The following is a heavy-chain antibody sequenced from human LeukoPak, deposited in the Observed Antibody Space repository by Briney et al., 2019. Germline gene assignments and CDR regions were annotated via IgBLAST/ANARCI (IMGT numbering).Heavy chain of an antibody. J-gene: IGHJ4*02. CDR2: INPNSGGT. D-gene: IGHD2-2*01. CDR1: GGTFSSYA. CDR3: ARDRTKYCRSTSCPLDY. V-gene: IGHV1-2*02. Sequence: ASVKVSCKASGGTFSSYAISWVRQAPGQGLEWMGWINPNSGGTNYAQKFQGRVTMTRDTSISTAYMELGRLRSDDTAVYYCARDRTKYCRSTSCPLDYWGQGTLVTVSS.